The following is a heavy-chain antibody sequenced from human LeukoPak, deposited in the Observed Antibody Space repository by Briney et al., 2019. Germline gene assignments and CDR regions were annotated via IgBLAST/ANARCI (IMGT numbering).Heavy chain of an antibody. D-gene: IGHD3-16*02. V-gene: IGHV4-39*07. CDR2: IYYSGNS. CDR1: GGSFSVSGYY. Sequence: SETLSLACTVSGGSFSVSGYYWGWIRQPPGRGLEWIGNIYYSGNSHYSPSLKNRVAISIDTSKSQVSLRLSSVTAADTAVYYCAREGRDYVWGSYRRNNWFDPWGQGTLVTVSS. J-gene: IGHJ5*02. CDR3: AREGRDYVWGSYRRNNWFDP.